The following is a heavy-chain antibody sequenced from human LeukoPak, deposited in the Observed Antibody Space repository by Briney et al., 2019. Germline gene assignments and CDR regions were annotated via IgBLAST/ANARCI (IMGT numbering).Heavy chain of an antibody. J-gene: IGHJ4*02. Sequence: LSETLSLSCTVSGGSITSYYWSWIRQPPGKGLEWIGYMYYTGSTKYNPSLKSRVTISEDTSKNQFSLRLSSVTAADTAVYYCARRDGSGYYGYYFDHWGQGTLVTVSS. CDR3: ARRDGSGYYGYYFDH. D-gene: IGHD3-22*01. V-gene: IGHV4-59*01. CDR2: MYYTGST. CDR1: GGSITSYY.